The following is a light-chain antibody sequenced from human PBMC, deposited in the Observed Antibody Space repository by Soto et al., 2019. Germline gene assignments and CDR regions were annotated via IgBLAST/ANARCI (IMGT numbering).Light chain of an antibody. CDR3: QQSNSWLWP. V-gene: IGKV3-15*01. CDR2: GAS. J-gene: IGKJ1*01. Sequence: DIVMTQSPATLSVSPGEGATLSCRASQSVSSKLAWYQQKPGQAPRLLIYGASTRATGIPARFSGSGSGTEGTLIISSLQSEEAAVDYGQQSNSWLWPVGQGTKVDIK. CDR1: QSVSSK.